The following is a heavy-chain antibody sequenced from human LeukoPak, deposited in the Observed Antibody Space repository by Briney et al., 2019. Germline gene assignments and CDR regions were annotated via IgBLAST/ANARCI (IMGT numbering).Heavy chain of an antibody. D-gene: IGHD4-17*01. J-gene: IGHJ3*02. V-gene: IGHV4-39*01. CDR1: GGSISSSSYY. CDR3: ARCGLYGDLDDAFDI. CDR2: IYYSGST. Sequence: PSETLSLTCSVSGGSISSSSYYWGWIRQPPGKGLEWIGNIYYSGSTYYNPSLKSRVTISVDTSKNQFSLKLSSVTAADTAVYYCARCGLYGDLDDAFDIWGQGTMVTVSS.